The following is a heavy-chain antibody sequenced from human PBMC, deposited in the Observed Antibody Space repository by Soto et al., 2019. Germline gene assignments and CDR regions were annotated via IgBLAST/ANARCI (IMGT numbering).Heavy chain of an antibody. J-gene: IGHJ5*02. D-gene: IGHD2-2*01. CDR3: ARSLGYCSSTSCFNWFDP. V-gene: IGHV4-30-2*01. CDR2: IYHSGST. Sequence: PSETLSLTCAVSGGSISSGGYSWSWIRQPPGKGLEWIGYIYHSGSTYYNPSLKSRVTISVDRSKNQFSLKLSSVTAADTAVYYCARSLGYCSSTSCFNWFDPWGQGTLVTVSS. CDR1: GGSISSGGYS.